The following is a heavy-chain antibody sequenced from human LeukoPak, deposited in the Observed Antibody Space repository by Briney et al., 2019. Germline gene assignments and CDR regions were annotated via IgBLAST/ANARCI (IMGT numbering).Heavy chain of an antibody. CDR1: GFTFDDYA. Sequence: GGSLRLSCAASGFTFDDYAMHWVRQAPGKVLEWVSLISWDGGSTYYADSVKGRFTISRDNSKNSLYLQMNSLRAEDTALYYCAKGTSSWHEFDSWGQGTLVTVSS. D-gene: IGHD6-13*01. V-gene: IGHV3-43D*03. CDR3: AKGTSSWHEFDS. CDR2: ISWDGGST. J-gene: IGHJ4*02.